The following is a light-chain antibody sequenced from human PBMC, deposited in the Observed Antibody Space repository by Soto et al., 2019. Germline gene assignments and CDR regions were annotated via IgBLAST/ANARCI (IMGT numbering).Light chain of an antibody. J-gene: IGKJ5*01. CDR3: QQYGSSPPIT. V-gene: IGKV1-27*01. CDR1: QGISNY. CDR2: AAS. Sequence: DIQMTQSPSSASASVGNIVNITCXXSQGISNYLAWYQQKPGKVPKLLIYAASTLQSGVPSRFSGSGSGTDFTLTISRLEPEDFAVYYCQQYGSSPPITFGQGTRLENK.